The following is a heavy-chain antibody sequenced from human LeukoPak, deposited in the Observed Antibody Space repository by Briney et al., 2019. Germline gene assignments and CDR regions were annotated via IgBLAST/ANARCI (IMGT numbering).Heavy chain of an antibody. CDR1: GFTVSSNY. Sequence: RSGGSLRLSCAVSGFTVSSNYMSWVRQDPRKGLVWVSRINGDGRNINYADSVRGRFTISRDNAKNTLYLQMNTLRVEDTAVYYCTRDLMDYDVSTGLHHYYMDVWGQGTTVTVSS. CDR2: INGDGRNI. V-gene: IGHV3-74*01. D-gene: IGHD3-9*01. J-gene: IGHJ6*02. CDR3: TRDLMDYDVSTGLHHYYMDV.